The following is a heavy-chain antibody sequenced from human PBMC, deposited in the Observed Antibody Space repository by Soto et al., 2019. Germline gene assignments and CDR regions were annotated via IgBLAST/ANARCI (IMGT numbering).Heavy chain of an antibody. V-gene: IGHV1-69*01. CDR2: IIPIFGTA. J-gene: IGHJ4*02. CDR1: GGTFSSYA. Sequence: QVQLVQSGAEVKKPGSSVKVSCKASGGTFSSYAISWVRQAPGQGLEWMGGIIPIFGTANYAQKFQGRVTITADESTSTAYMELSSLRSEDTAVYYCARDGTDYYGSGNYIGGYWGKGTLVTVSS. D-gene: IGHD3-10*01. CDR3: ARDGTDYYGSGNYIGGY.